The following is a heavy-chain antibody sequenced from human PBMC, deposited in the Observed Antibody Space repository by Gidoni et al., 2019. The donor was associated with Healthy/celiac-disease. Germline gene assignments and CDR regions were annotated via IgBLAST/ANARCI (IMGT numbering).Heavy chain of an antibody. CDR2: ISSISSYI. CDR1: GFPFISYT. D-gene: IGHD6-13*01. J-gene: IGHJ4*02. CDR3: ARVSSHSSLAQQLVPLLDY. Sequence: VQRLESGGDWVNPGGSLSPSCPPSGFPFISYTINWVRQAPGKGLEWVSSISSISSYIYYADSVKGRFTISRDNAKNSLYLQMNSLRAEDTAVYYCARVSSHSSLAQQLVPLLDYWGQGTLVTVSS. V-gene: IGHV3-21*01.